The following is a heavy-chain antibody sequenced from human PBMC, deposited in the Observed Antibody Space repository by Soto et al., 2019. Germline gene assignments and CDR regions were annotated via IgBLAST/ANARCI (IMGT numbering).Heavy chain of an antibody. J-gene: IGHJ4*02. CDR3: ASMHDYYDSSGYYGRLWYFDY. V-gene: IGHV4-59*04. D-gene: IGHD3-22*01. CDR1: GGSISSYY. CDR2: IYYSGST. Sequence: PSETLSLTCTVSGGSISSYYWSWIRQPPGKGLEWIGYIYYSGSTYYNPSLKSRVTIPVDTSKNQFSLTLSSVTAADTAVYYCASMHDYYDSSGYYGRLWYFDYWGQGTLVTVSS.